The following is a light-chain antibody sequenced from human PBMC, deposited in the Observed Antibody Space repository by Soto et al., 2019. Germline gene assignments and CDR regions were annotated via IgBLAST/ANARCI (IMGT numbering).Light chain of an antibody. CDR3: SSYGGNNNLV. CDR1: SSDIGDYDY. Sequence: QSALTQPPSASGSPGQSVTISCTGTSSDIGDYDYVSWYQHLPGKAPKLMIYEVARRPSGVPDRFPGSKSGNTASLTVSGLQAEDEADYYCSSYGGNNNLVFGGGTKLTVL. V-gene: IGLV2-8*01. CDR2: EVA. J-gene: IGLJ3*02.